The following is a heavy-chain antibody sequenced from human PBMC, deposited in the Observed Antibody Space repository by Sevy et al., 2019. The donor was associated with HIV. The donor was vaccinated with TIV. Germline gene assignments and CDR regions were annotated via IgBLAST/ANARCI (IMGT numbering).Heavy chain of an antibody. V-gene: IGHV3-48*02. Sequence: GGSLRLSCAASGFTFSSYSMNWVRQAPGKGLEWVSYISSSSSTIYYADSVKGRFTISRDNAKNSLYLQMNSLRDEDTAVYDWARAAAWWLAFDAFDIWGQGTMVTVSS. CDR1: GFTFSSYS. D-gene: IGHD6-19*01. CDR2: ISSSSSTI. CDR3: ARAAAWWLAFDAFDI. J-gene: IGHJ3*02.